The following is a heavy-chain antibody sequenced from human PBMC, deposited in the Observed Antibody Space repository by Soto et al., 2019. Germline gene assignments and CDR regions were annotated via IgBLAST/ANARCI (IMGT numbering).Heavy chain of an antibody. Sequence: TLSLPCAVSGGSIGGAGYSWSWIRQPPGGGLDWIGYIYESGTILYNPSLKTRLTISLNWSDKQFSLTLNSVTAADTAVYYCARAQFYSGSGNYHNLMFDPWGQGTQVTAPQ. CDR2: IYESGTI. J-gene: IGHJ5*02. CDR1: GGSIGGAGYS. CDR3: ARAQFYSGSGNYHNLMFDP. D-gene: IGHD3-10*01. V-gene: IGHV4-30-2*01.